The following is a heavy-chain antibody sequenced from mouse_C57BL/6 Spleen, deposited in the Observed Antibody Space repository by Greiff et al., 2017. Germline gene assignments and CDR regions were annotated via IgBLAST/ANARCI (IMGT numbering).Heavy chain of an antibody. CDR3: ARHVGGLRREYYSMDY. CDR1: GFSLTSYG. CDR2: IWSDGST. D-gene: IGHD2-4*01. J-gene: IGHJ4*01. V-gene: IGHV2-6-1*01. Sequence: VKLVESGPGLVVPSQSLSIPCTVSGFSLTSYGVHWVRQPPGKGLEWLVVIWSDGSTTYNSAIKSRLSNSKDNSKSQVFLKMNRLQTADTAMYYCARHVGGLRREYYSMDYWGQGTAVTVSS.